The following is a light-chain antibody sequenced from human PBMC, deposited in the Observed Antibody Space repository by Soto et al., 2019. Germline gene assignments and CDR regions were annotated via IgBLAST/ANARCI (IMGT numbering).Light chain of an antibody. CDR3: QQYNNSPEYT. Sequence: EIVLTQSPGTLSLSPGERATLSCRASQSVSSRYLAWYQQKPGQAPRLLIYGASNRATGIPDRFSGSGSGTHFTLTISRLEPEDFAVYFCQQYNNSPEYTFGQGTKLEIK. J-gene: IGKJ2*01. CDR2: GAS. V-gene: IGKV3-20*01. CDR1: QSVSSRY.